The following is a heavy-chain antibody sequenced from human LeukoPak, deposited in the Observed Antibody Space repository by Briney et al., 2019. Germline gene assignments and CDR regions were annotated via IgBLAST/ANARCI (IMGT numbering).Heavy chain of an antibody. Sequence: PSETLSLTCTVSGGSISSYYWSWIRQPPGKGLEWIGYIYYSGSTNYNPSLKSRVTISVDTSKNQFSLKLSSVTAADTAVYYCARGRLTTAPNWFDPWGQGTLVTVSS. CDR3: ARGRLTTAPNWFDP. J-gene: IGHJ5*02. CDR2: IYYSGST. D-gene: IGHD4-17*01. CDR1: GGSISSYY. V-gene: IGHV4-59*01.